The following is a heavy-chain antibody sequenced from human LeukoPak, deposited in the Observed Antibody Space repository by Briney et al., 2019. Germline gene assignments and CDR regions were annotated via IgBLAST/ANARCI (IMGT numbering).Heavy chain of an antibody. CDR1: GYTFTSCG. J-gene: IGHJ3*02. D-gene: IGHD2-2*01. V-gene: IGHV1-69*13. CDR3: ARGGYCSSTSCYGAFDI. CDR2: IIPIFGTA. Sequence: SVKVSCKASGYTFTSCGISWVRQAPGQGLEWMGGIIPIFGTANYAQKFQGRVTITADESTSTAYMELSSLRSEDTAVYYCARGGYCSSTSCYGAFDIWGQGTMVTVSS.